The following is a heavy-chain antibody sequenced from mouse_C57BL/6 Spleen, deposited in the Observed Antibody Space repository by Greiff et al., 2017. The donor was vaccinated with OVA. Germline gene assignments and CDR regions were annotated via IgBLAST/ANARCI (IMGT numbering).Heavy chain of an antibody. CDR3: ARDDYYGSSYVDWYFDV. D-gene: IGHD1-1*01. Sequence: EVQLQDSGPGLVKPSQSLSLTCSVTGYSITSGYYWNWIRQFPGNKLEWMGYISYDGSNNYNPSLKNRISITRDTSKNQFFLKLNSVTTEDTATYYCARDDYYGSSYVDWYFDVWGTGTTVTVSS. J-gene: IGHJ1*03. CDR1: GYSITSGYY. V-gene: IGHV3-6*01. CDR2: ISYDGSN.